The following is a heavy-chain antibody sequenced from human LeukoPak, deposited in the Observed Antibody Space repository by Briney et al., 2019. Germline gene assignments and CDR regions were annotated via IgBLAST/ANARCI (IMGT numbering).Heavy chain of an antibody. CDR3: ASNSYYFNY. CDR2: ISSSSSYI. CDR1: GFTFSSYS. V-gene: IGHV3-21*04. D-gene: IGHD5-18*01. Sequence: GGSLRLSCAASGFTFSSYSMNWVRQAPGKGLEWVSSISSSSSYIYYADSVKGRFTISRDNSKNTLYLQMNGLRAEDTAVYYCASNSYYFNYWGQGTLVTVSS. J-gene: IGHJ4*02.